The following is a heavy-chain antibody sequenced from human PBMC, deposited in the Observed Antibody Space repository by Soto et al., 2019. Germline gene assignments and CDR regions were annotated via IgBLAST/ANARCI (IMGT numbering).Heavy chain of an antibody. V-gene: IGHV3-53*01. D-gene: IGHD3-22*01. Sequence: PGGSLRLSCAASGFSVSSSHTIWVRQAPGKGLEWVSVIYSGGTTYYAVSVKGRFTISRDNSKNTLYLQMNSLRAEDTAVYYCAKGLYYYDSSGYYFDYYYYGMDVWGQGTTVTVSS. CDR3: AKGLYYYDSSGYYFDYYYYGMDV. CDR1: GFSVSSSH. CDR2: IYSGGTT. J-gene: IGHJ6*02.